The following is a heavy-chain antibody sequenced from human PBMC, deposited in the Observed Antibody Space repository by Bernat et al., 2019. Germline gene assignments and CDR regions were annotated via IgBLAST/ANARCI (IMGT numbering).Heavy chain of an antibody. V-gene: IGHV3-30*03. CDR1: GGTFSSDG. CDR2: ISYDGSNK. CDR3: STDPGYSGYDWSDY. D-gene: IGHD5-12*01. Sequence: QVQLVESGGGVVQPGRSLRLSCAASGGTFSSDGMHWVRQAPGKGLEWVAVISYDGSNKYYADSVKGRFTISRDNSTNTLFLQMNSLMAEDTAVYYCSTDPGYSGYDWSDYWGQGTLVTVSS. J-gene: IGHJ4*02.